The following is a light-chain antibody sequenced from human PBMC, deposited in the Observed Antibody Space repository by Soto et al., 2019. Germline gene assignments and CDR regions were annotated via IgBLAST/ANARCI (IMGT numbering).Light chain of an antibody. CDR2: DAS. CDR3: QQSFHTSQT. CDR1: QSVSSY. Sequence: EIVLTQSPATLSLSPGERVTLSYRASQSVSSYLAWYQQKPGQAPRLLIYDASNRATGIPARFSGSGSGTDFTLTISSLQPEDFATYYCQQSFHTSQTFGQGTKVDI. J-gene: IGKJ2*01. V-gene: IGKV3-11*01.